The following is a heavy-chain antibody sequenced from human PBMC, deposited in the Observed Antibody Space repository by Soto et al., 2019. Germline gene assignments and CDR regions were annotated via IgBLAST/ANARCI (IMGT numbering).Heavy chain of an antibody. CDR3: ARLGYRVTMVRGVITPGSTGGAFDI. Sequence: QLQLQESGPGLVKPSETLSLTCTVSGGSISSSSYYRGWIRQPPGKGLEWIGSIYYSGSTYYNPSLKSRVILSVYTSKNQFSLKLSSVTAADTAVYYCARLGYRVTMVRGVITPGSTGGAFDIWGQGTMVTVSS. D-gene: IGHD3-10*01. CDR1: GGSISSSSYY. CDR2: IYYSGST. J-gene: IGHJ3*02. V-gene: IGHV4-39*01.